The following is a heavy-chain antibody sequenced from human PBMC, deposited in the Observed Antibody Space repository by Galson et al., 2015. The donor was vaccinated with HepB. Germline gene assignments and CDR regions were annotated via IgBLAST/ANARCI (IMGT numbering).Heavy chain of an antibody. CDR3: TRLSPPVVAATLVGTERGGY. CDR2: IRSKANSYAT. Sequence: SLRLSCAASGFTFSGSAMHWVRQASGKGLEWVGRIRSKANSYATAYAASVKGRFTISRDDSKNTAYLQMNSLKTEDTAVYYCTRLSPPVVAATLVGTERGGYWGQGTLVTVSS. D-gene: IGHD2-15*01. CDR1: GFTFSGSA. V-gene: IGHV3-73*01. J-gene: IGHJ4*02.